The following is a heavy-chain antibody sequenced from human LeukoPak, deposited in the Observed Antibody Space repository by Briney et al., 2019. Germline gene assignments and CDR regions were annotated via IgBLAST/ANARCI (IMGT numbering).Heavy chain of an antibody. V-gene: IGHV1-24*01. Sequence: ASVNVSCKVSGYTLTELSMHWVRQAPGKGLEWMGGFDPEDGETIYAQKFQGRVTMTEDTSTDTAYMELSSLRSEDTAVYYCATDTPLYSSSSYYYGMDVWGQGTTVTVSS. CDR3: ATDTPLYSSSSYYYGMDV. D-gene: IGHD6-13*01. CDR2: FDPEDGET. J-gene: IGHJ6*02. CDR1: GYTLTELS.